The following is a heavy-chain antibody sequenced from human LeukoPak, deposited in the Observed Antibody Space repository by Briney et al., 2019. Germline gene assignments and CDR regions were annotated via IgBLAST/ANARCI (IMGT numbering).Heavy chain of an antibody. CDR3: ARDGSDYYDSSGYYYYLEYFQH. J-gene: IGHJ1*01. Sequence: GGSLRLSCAASGSTFSSYWMSWVRQAPGKGLEWVANIKQDGSEKYYVDSVKGRFTISRDNAKNSLYLQMNSLRAEDTAVYYCARDGSDYYDSSGYYYYLEYFQHWGQGTLVTVSS. D-gene: IGHD3-22*01. V-gene: IGHV3-7*01. CDR2: IKQDGSEK. CDR1: GSTFSSYW.